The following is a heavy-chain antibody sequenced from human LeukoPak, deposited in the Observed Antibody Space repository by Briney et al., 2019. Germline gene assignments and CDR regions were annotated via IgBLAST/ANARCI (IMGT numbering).Heavy chain of an antibody. Sequence: PSETLSLTCTVSGGSISSYYWSWIRQPPGKGLEWIGYIYYSGSTNYNPSLKSRVTISVDTSKNQFSLKLSSVTAADTAVYYCARLPVLGRNAFDIWGQGTMVTVSS. CDR3: ARLPVLGRNAFDI. J-gene: IGHJ3*02. CDR1: GGSISSYY. CDR2: IYYSGST. V-gene: IGHV4-59*08. D-gene: IGHD3-16*01.